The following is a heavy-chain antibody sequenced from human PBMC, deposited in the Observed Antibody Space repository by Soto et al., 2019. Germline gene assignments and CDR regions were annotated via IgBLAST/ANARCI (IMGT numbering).Heavy chain of an antibody. CDR1: GYSFRSNG. J-gene: IGHJ5*02. Sequence: QVQLVQSGAEVKKPGASVKVSCKASGYSFRSNGINWVRQAPGQGLEWMGWISAYNGNTNYAQKFQGRVTMTTDTYTSTGYMELRSLRSDDTAVYYCARGEPIVPAASRFDPRGQGTLVTVSS. V-gene: IGHV1-18*04. D-gene: IGHD2-2*01. CDR2: ISAYNGNT. CDR3: ARGEPIVPAASRFDP.